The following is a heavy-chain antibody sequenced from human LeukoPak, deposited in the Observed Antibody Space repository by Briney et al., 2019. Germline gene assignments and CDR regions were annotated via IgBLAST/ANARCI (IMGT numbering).Heavy chain of an antibody. V-gene: IGHV4-39*01. CDR3: AMTYYYDSSGYIDAFDI. CDR2: IYYSGST. D-gene: IGHD3-22*01. Sequence: PSETLSLTCTVSGGSISSSSYYWGWIRQPPGTGLEWIGSIYYSGSTYYNPSLKSRITISVDTSKNQFSLKLSSVTAADTAVYYCAMTYYYDSSGYIDAFDIWGQGTMVTVSS. J-gene: IGHJ3*02. CDR1: GGSISSSSYY.